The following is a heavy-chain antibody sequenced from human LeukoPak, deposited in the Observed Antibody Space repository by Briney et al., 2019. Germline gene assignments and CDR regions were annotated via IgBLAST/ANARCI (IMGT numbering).Heavy chain of an antibody. Sequence: ASVKVSCKASGYTFTGYYMHWVRQAPGQGLEWMGWISAYNGNTNYAQKLQGRVTMTTDTSTGTAYMELRSLRSDDTAVYYCARDLGTVTTFDYWGQGTLVTVSS. V-gene: IGHV1-18*04. CDR2: ISAYNGNT. J-gene: IGHJ4*02. D-gene: IGHD4-17*01. CDR3: ARDLGTVTTFDY. CDR1: GYTFTGYY.